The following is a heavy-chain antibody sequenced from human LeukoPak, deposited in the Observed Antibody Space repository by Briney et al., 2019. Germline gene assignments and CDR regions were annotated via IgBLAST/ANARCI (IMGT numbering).Heavy chain of an antibody. Sequence: TGGSLRLSCTASGSTFSSYWMSWVRQAPGKGLEWLANIKQDGSEKYYVDSVKGRCTISRDNAKNSLYLQMNSLRAEDTAVYYCARVRGIRGLPGILIGRFSDYYYMDVWGKGTTVTISS. V-gene: IGHV3-7*01. D-gene: IGHD3-9*01. CDR1: GSTFSSYW. CDR2: IKQDGSEK. J-gene: IGHJ6*03. CDR3: ARVRGIRGLPGILIGRFSDYYYMDV.